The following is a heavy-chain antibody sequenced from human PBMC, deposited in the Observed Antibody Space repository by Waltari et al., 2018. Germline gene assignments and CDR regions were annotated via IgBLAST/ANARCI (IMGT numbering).Heavy chain of an antibody. J-gene: IGHJ4*02. CDR2: IYYSGST. CDR1: GGSISSSSYY. Sequence: QLQLQESGPGLVKPSETLSLTCTVSGGSISSSSYYWGWIRQPPGKGLEWIGSIYYSGSTYYNPSLKSRVTISVDTSKNQFSLKLSSVTAADTAVYYCASYESGSYQHIPHFDYWGQGTLVTVSS. CDR3: ASYESGSYQHIPHFDY. D-gene: IGHD1-26*01. V-gene: IGHV4-39*01.